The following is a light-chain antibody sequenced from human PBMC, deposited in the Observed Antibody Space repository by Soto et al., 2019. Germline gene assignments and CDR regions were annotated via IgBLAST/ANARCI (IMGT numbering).Light chain of an antibody. J-gene: IGKJ1*01. Sequence: EIVLTQYPGTLSLSPGERVTLSCRASQSVSSSYLAWYQQKAGQAPRLLIYGASSRATGIPDRFSGSGSETDFTLSISRLEPEDFALYYCQQYGTSPWTFGQGTKVAIK. CDR1: QSVSSSY. V-gene: IGKV3-20*01. CDR3: QQYGTSPWT. CDR2: GAS.